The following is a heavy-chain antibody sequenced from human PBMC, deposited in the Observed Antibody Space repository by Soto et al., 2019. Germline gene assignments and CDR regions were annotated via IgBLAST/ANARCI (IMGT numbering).Heavy chain of an antibody. V-gene: IGHV4-34*01. D-gene: IGHD2-2*01. J-gene: IGHJ5*02. CDR1: GGSFSGYY. CDR3: DRGVVPDATPTNDCFDP. Sequence: SETLSLPCAVYGGSFSGYYWSWIRQPPGKGLEWIGEINHSGSTNYNPSLKSRVTISVDTSKNQFSLKLSSLTAADTAVYSCDRGVVPDATPTNDCFDPSGQGTLVTVAS. CDR2: INHSGST.